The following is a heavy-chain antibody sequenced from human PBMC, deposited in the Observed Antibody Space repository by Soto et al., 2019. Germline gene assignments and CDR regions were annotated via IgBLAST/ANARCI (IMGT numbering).Heavy chain of an antibody. CDR2: IWYDGSNK. Sequence: QVQLVESGGGVVQPGRSLRLSCAASGFTFSSYGMHWVRQAPGKGLEWVAVIWYDGSNKYYADSVKGRFTISRDNSKNTLYLQMNSLRAEDTAVYYCARDRALVSPPNDAFDIWGQGTMVTVSS. CDR1: GFTFSSYG. J-gene: IGHJ3*02. D-gene: IGHD2-2*01. V-gene: IGHV3-33*01. CDR3: ARDRALVSPPNDAFDI.